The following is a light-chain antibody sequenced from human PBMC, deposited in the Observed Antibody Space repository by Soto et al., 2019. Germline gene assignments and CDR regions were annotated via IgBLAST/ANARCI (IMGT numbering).Light chain of an antibody. CDR3: QQYNSYSP. CDR2: DAS. J-gene: IGKJ1*01. V-gene: IGKV1-5*01. Sequence: IQMTQSPPTLSASVGDRGSITCRASQSISNWLAWYQQKPGKAPKLLIYDASSLESGVPSRFSGSGFGTEFTLTISSLQPDDFATYYCQQYNSYSPFGQGTKVDIK. CDR1: QSISNW.